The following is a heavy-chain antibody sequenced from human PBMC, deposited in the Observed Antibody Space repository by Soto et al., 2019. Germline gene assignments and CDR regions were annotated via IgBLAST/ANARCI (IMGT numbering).Heavy chain of an antibody. V-gene: IGHV1-8*01. CDR1: GYTFTSLH. CDR2: VNPKNGDT. D-gene: IGHD3-10*01. J-gene: IGHJ4*02. Sequence: QVQLVQSGAEVKKPGASVKVSCKASGYTFTSLHMNWVRQATGQGLEWMGWVNPKNGDTGYAQKFQGRVTMTRNTSRSTFYMELSSLTSDDTAVYYCARGVGDLGDYWGQGTLVTVSS. CDR3: ARGVGDLGDY.